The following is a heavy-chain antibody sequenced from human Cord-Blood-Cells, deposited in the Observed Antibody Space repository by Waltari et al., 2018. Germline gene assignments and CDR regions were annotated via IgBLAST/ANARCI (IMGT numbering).Heavy chain of an antibody. J-gene: IGHJ4*02. CDR3: ATLFSRRFLEWLKYFDY. CDR2: FDPEDGET. V-gene: IGHV1-24*01. D-gene: IGHD3-3*01. Sequence: QVQLVQSGAEVKKPGASVKVSCKVSGYTLTELSMHGVRQAPGKGLEWMGVFDPEDGETSYAQKVQGRVTMTEDTSTDTAYMELSSLRSEDTAVYYCATLFSRRFLEWLKYFDYWGQGTLVTVSS. CDR1: GYTLTELS.